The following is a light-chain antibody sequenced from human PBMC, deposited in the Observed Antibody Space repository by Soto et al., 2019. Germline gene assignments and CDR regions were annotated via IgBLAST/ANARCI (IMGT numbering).Light chain of an antibody. V-gene: IGKV3-20*01. J-gene: IGKJ1*01. Sequence: IMLTQSPGTLSLSPGERATLSCRASQSVRSTLAWYQQKPGQAPRLLLYGASTRATGIPARFSGSGSGTDFTLTISRLEPEDFAVYYCQQYGSSGTFGQGTKVDVK. CDR3: QQYGSSGT. CDR2: GAS. CDR1: QSVRST.